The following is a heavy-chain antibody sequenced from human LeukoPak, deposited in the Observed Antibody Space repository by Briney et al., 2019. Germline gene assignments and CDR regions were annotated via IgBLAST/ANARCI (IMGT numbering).Heavy chain of an antibody. D-gene: IGHD3-10*01. CDR3: ARENYASGSYGDY. V-gene: IGHV3-66*01. CDR1: GFTVSSNY. CDR2: IYSGGST. Sequence: GSLRLSCAASGFTVSSNYMSWVRQAPGKGLEWVSVIYSGGSTYYADSVKGRFTISRDNAKNSLYLQMNSLRAEDTAVYYCARENYASGSYGDYWGQGTLVTVSS. J-gene: IGHJ4*02.